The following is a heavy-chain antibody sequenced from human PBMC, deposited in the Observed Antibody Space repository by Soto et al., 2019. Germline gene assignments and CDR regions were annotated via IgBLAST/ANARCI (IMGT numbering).Heavy chain of an antibody. J-gene: IGHJ4*02. CDR2: ISGSGGST. CDR3: AKGGYSGYDLHC. V-gene: IGHV3-23*01. D-gene: IGHD5-12*01. Sequence: GGSLRLSCAASGFTFSSYAMGWVRQAPGKGLEWVSAISGSGGSTYYAESVKGRFTISRDNSKNTLYLQMNSLRAEDTAVYYCAKGGYSGYDLHCWGQGTLVTVSA. CDR1: GFTFSSYA.